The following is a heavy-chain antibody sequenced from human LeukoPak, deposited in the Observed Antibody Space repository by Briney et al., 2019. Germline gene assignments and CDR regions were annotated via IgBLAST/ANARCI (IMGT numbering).Heavy chain of an antibody. V-gene: IGHV3-74*01. CDR2: INSDGSST. Sequence: PGGSLRLSCAVSGFTFSNYWMHWVRQAPGKGLVWVSRINSDGSSTNYADFVKGRFTISRDNTKNTLYLQMNSLSAEDTAVYFCTRVGRPIYDYWGQGTLVTVSS. CDR3: TRVGRPIYDY. D-gene: IGHD3-10*01. J-gene: IGHJ4*02. CDR1: GFTFSNYW.